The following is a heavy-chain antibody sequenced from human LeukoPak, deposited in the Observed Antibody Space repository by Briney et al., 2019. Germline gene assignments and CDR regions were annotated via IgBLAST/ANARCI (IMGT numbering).Heavy chain of an antibody. CDR1: DGSISSYY. V-gene: IGHV4-59*01. J-gene: IGHJ2*01. CDR2: IYYSGNT. D-gene: IGHD3-22*01. CDR3: ARDRDSSGLRDFDL. Sequence: PSETLSLTCTVSDGSISSYYWSWIRQPPGKGLEWIGYIYYSGNTNYNPSLKSRVSISIDTSKNQFSLQLSSVTAADTAVYYCARDRDSSGLRDFDLWGRGTLVTVSA.